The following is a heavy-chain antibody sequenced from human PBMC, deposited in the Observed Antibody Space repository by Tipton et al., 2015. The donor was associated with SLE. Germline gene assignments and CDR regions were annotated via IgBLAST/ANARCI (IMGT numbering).Heavy chain of an antibody. CDR2: INTDGSGT. J-gene: IGHJ3*02. D-gene: IGHD1-1*01. CDR3: AREENWNERI. V-gene: IGHV3-74*01. CDR1: GFTFSSYW. Sequence: GSLRLSCTASGFTFSSYWMHWVRQAPGKGLVWVSRINTDGSGTSYADSVRGRFTISRDNAKSTLYLQMNSLRAEDTAVYYCAREENWNERIWGQGTMVTVSS.